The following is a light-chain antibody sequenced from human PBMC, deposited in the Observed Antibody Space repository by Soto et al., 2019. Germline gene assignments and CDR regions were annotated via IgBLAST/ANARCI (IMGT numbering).Light chain of an antibody. Sequence: SALTQPPSVSGAPGQRVTISCTGSSSNIGAGYDVHWYQQLPRTAPKLLIYGSTNRPSGVPDRFSGSRSGTSASLAITGLQAEDEADYYCQSYDSGLSGLYVFGTGTKVTVL. CDR1: SSNIGAGYD. CDR3: QSYDSGLSGLYV. J-gene: IGLJ1*01. CDR2: GST. V-gene: IGLV1-40*01.